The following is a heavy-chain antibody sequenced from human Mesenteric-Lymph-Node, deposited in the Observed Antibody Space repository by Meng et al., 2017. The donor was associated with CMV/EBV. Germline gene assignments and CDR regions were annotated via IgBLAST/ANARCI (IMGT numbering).Heavy chain of an antibody. Sequence: GESLKISCAASGFTFSGYSMNWVRQAPGKGLEWVSAIRGSSAYIYSRTSGDTYYADSVKGRFTISRDNAKNSLYLQMNSLRAEDTAVYFCARDLAWSSSQDAFDIWGQGTMVTVSS. CDR3: ARDLAWSSSQDAFDI. CDR1: GFTFSGYS. J-gene: IGHJ3*02. CDR2: IRGSSAYIYSRTSGDT. D-gene: IGHD6-6*01. V-gene: IGHV3-21*01.